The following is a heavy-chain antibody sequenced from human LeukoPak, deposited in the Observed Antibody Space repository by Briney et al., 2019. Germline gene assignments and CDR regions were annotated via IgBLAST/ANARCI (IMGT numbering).Heavy chain of an antibody. D-gene: IGHD6-13*01. J-gene: IGHJ5*02. V-gene: IGHV3-53*05. CDR1: GFTVSSNY. Sequence: GGSLRLSCAASGFTVSSNYMSWVRQAPGKGLEWVSVIYSGGSTYYADSVKGRFTISRDNSKNTLYLQMNSLRAEDTAVYYCATSAAGTMTWFDPWGQGTLVTVSS. CDR3: ATSAAGTMTWFDP. CDR2: IYSGGST.